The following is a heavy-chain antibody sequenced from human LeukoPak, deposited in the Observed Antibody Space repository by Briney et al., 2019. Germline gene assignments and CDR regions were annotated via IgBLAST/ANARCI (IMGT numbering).Heavy chain of an antibody. V-gene: IGHV3-48*02. CDR2: ISSSSSTI. CDR1: GFTFSSYS. CDR3: ARDGGLYSVVRGADYNFFDY. J-gene: IGHJ4*02. D-gene: IGHD3-10*01. Sequence: GGSLRLSCAASGFTFSSYSMNWVRQAPGKGLEWVSYISSSSSTIYYADSVKGRFTVSRDNSKSTVFLQMNTLRNEDTAVYFCARDGGLYSVVRGADYNFFDYWGQGTLVTVSS.